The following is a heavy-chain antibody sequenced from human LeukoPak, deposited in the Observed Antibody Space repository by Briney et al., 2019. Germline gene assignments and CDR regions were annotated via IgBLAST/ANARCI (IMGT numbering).Heavy chain of an antibody. CDR3: ARDLGAAWDFDY. D-gene: IGHD3-16*01. CDR2: INHSGST. CDR1: GGSFSGYY. V-gene: IGHV4-34*01. J-gene: IGHJ4*02. Sequence: SETLSLTCTVSGGSFSGYYWSWIRQPPGKGLEWIGEINHSGSTNYNPPLKSRVTISVDTSKNQFSLKLSSVTAADTAVYYCARDLGAAWDFDYWGQGTLVTVSS.